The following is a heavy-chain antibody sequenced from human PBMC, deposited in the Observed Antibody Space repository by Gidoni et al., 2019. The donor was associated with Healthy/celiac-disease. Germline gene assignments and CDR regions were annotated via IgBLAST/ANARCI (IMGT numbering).Heavy chain of an antibody. J-gene: IGHJ4*02. CDR1: GFTSSSYA. Sequence: QVQLVESGGGVVQPGRSLRLSCSASGFTSSSYAMHWVRQAPGKGLEWVAVISYDGSNKYYADSVKGRFTISRDNSKNTLYLQMNSLRAEDTAVYYCARSLVVRGVIIHPFDYWGQGTLVTVSS. CDR2: ISYDGSNK. CDR3: ARSLVVRGVIIHPFDY. D-gene: IGHD3-10*01. V-gene: IGHV3-30-3*01.